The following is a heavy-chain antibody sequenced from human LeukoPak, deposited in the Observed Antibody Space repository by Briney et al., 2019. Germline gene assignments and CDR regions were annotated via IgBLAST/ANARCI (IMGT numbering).Heavy chain of an antibody. Sequence: SETLSLTCTVSGGSISSGTYYWGWIRQPPGKGLEWIGSIYYSGSTYYNPSLKSRVTISVDTSKNQFSLKLSSVTAADTAMYYCARRMDYYGSGSYLNWFDPWGQGTLVTVSS. D-gene: IGHD3-10*01. V-gene: IGHV4-39*01. J-gene: IGHJ5*02. CDR1: GGSISSGTYY. CDR2: IYYSGST. CDR3: ARRMDYYGSGSYLNWFDP.